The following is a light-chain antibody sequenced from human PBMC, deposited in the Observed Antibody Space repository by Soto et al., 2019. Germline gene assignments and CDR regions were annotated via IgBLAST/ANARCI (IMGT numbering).Light chain of an antibody. CDR1: QSVLYSSNHKNY. J-gene: IGKJ1*01. Sequence: DIVMTQSPASLAVSLGERATINCRSSQSVLYSSNHKNYLGWYQQKPGQPPKLLIYWASTRESGVPDRFSGSGSGTDFTLTSSSLQAEDVAVYDCQHDYSDPPWTFGQGTKVEIK. V-gene: IGKV4-1*01. CDR2: WAS. CDR3: QHDYSDPPWT.